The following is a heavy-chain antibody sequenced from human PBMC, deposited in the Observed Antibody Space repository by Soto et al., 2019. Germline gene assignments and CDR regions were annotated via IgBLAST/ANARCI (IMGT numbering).Heavy chain of an antibody. CDR2: IWYDGSNK. Sequence: SLRLSCAASGFTFSSYGMHWVRQAPGKGLEWAAVIWYDGSNKYYADSVKGRFTISRDNSKNTLYLQMNSLLAEDTAVYYCARADSGYYYYFDYWGQGTLVTVSS. J-gene: IGHJ4*02. CDR1: GFTFSSYG. CDR3: ARADSGYYYYFDY. V-gene: IGHV3-33*01. D-gene: IGHD3-22*01.